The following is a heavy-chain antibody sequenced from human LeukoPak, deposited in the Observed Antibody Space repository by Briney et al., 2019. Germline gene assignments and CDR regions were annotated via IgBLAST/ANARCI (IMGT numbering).Heavy chain of an antibody. D-gene: IGHD3-16*02. CDR3: ARGAYDYVWGSYRTAYYFDY. Sequence: GGSLRPSCAASGFTFSSYEMNWVRQAPGKGLEWVSYISSSGITIYYADSVKGRFTISRDNAKNSLYLQMYSMRAEDTAVYYCARGAYDYVWGSYRTAYYFDYWGQGTLVTVSS. V-gene: IGHV3-48*03. J-gene: IGHJ4*02. CDR1: GFTFSSYE. CDR2: ISSSGITI.